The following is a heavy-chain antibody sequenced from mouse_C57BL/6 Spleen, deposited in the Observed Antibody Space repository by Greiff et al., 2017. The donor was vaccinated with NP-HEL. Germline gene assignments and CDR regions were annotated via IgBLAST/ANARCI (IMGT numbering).Heavy chain of an antibody. CDR3: ARYRTMVSMDY. D-gene: IGHD1-1*02. V-gene: IGHV7-3*01. J-gene: IGHJ4*01. CDR1: GFTFTDYY. Sequence: EVKVVESGGGLVQPGGSLSLSCAASGFTFTDYYMSWVRQPPGKALEWLGFIRNKANGYTTEYSASVKGRFTISRDNSQSILYLQMNALRAEDSATYYCARYRTMVSMDYWGQGTSVTVSS. CDR2: IRNKANGYTT.